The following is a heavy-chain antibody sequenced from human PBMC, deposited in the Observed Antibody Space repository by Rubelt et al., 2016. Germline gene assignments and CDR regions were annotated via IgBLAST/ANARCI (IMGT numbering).Heavy chain of an antibody. CDR1: GYTFTSYG. V-gene: IGHV1-18*01. CDR2: ISSSHGNT. D-gene: IGHD1-7*01. J-gene: IGHJ4*02. Sequence: QVQLVQSGAEVKKPGASVKVSCKASGYTFTSYGIRWVRQAPGQGFEWMGWISSSHGNTNYAQKRQSRVTMTTDTSTRKAYMELRSLRSDDTAVYYCARDLPPFRRYNWNFPLDYWGQGTLVTVSS. CDR3: ARDLPPFRRYNWNFPLDY.